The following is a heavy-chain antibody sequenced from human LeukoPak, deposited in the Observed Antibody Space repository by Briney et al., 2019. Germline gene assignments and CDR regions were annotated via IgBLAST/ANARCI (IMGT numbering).Heavy chain of an antibody. Sequence: SVKVSCKVSGNWFIRFAVSWMRQAPGKGLEWMGGIIPIAAPPKYAQKFQNRVTITMGDSTKTTYMEMSSLRSEDTAVYYCAKVGGNFFPYHLDVWGKGTTVIVSS. CDR2: IIPIAAPP. J-gene: IGHJ6*04. D-gene: IGHD4-23*01. V-gene: IGHV1-69*05. CDR1: GNWFIRFA. CDR3: AKVGGNFFPYHLDV.